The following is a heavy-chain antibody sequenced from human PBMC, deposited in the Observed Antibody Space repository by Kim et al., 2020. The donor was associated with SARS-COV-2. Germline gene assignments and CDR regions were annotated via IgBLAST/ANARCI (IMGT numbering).Heavy chain of an antibody. CDR1: GLTFNSYA. CDR3: AKVTSGNSGWFEYFQH. CDR2: IRDSGSST. Sequence: GGSLRLSCAASGLTFNSYAMSWVRQAPGKGLEWVSGIRDSGSSTKYADSVKGRFSISRDNSRNTLYLQMDSLRAEDTAVYYCAKVTSGNSGWFEYFQHWGQGTLVSVSS. J-gene: IGHJ1*01. V-gene: IGHV3-23*01. D-gene: IGHD6-19*01.